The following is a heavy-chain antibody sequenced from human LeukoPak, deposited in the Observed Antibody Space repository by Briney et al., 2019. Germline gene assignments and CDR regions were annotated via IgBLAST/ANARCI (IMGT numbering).Heavy chain of an antibody. Sequence: ASVKVSCKASVYTFTSYGISWVRQAPGQGLEGMGWICVSNGNTNYAQKLQGRVNMTPDTSPSKAYIEQRSLRSDEPAVYYWAKDTHYYESSSGYRGQGTLGTVS. V-gene: IGHV1-18*01. D-gene: IGHD3-22*01. CDR2: ICVSNGNT. CDR3: AKDTHYYESSSGY. CDR1: VYTFTSYG. J-gene: IGHJ4*03.